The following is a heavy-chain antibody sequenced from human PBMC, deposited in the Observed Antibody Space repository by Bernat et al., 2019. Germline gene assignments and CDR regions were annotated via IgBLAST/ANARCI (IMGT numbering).Heavy chain of an antibody. CDR2: IHSGGTT. D-gene: IGHD3-22*01. Sequence: EVQLLDSGGGLVQPGGSLRLSCSASGFSVSSNYMSWVRQAPGKGLEWVSVIHSGGTTYYEDSVKGRFIISRDNSKNTLYLQMNSLRAEDTAVYYCATSITMMVYWGQGTLVTVSS. CDR1: GFSVSSNY. V-gene: IGHV3-66*01. CDR3: ATSITMMVY. J-gene: IGHJ4*02.